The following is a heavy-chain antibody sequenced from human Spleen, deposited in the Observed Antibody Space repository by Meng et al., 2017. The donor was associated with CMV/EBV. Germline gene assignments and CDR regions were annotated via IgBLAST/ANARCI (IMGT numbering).Heavy chain of an antibody. V-gene: IGHV1-2*02. CDR2: INPNSGGT. CDR1: GYTFTGYY. CDR3: ARGHYSSPPPDY. D-gene: IGHD6-13*01. J-gene: IGHJ4*02. Sequence: VQLVQCGAWVKNPGASVKVSCKPAGYTFTGYYMHWVLQAPGQGLEWMGWINPNSGGTNYAQKFQGRVTMTRDTSISTAYMELSRLRSDDTAVYYCARGHYSSPPPDYWGQGTLVTVSS.